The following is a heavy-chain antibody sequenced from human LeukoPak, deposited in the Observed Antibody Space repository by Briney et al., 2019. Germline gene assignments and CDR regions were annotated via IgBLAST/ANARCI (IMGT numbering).Heavy chain of an antibody. V-gene: IGHV4-39*07. D-gene: IGHD3-10*01. CDR2: IYYSGST. J-gene: IGHJ3*02. CDR3: ARDDLVGSYRSRDAFDI. CDR1: GVSISSSTCY. Sequence: SETLSLTCTVSGVSISSSTCYWGWIRQPPGKGLERIGSIYYSGSTYYNPSLKSRVTISADTSNDQFSLKPTSVTAADTAMYCCARDDLVGSYRSRDAFDIWGQGAMVTVSS.